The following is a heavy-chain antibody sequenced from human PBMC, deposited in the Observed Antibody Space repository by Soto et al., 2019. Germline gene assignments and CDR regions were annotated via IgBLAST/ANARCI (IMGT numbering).Heavy chain of an antibody. CDR3: ARLGYCSSTSCSFYYYYGMDV. V-gene: IGHV1-69*06. D-gene: IGHD2-2*01. Sequence: GASVKVSCKASGGTFSSYAISWVRQAPGQGLEWMGGIIPIFGTANYAQKFQGRVTITADKSTSTAYMELSSLRSEDTAVYYCARLGYCSSTSCSFYYYYGMDVWGQGTTVTV. CDR2: IIPIFGTA. CDR1: GGTFSSYA. J-gene: IGHJ6*02.